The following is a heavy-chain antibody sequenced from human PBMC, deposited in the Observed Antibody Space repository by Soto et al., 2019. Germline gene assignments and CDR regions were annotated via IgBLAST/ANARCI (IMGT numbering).Heavy chain of an antibody. Sequence: VQLVESGGGLVQPGGSLRLSCAASGFTFSSYWMHWVRQAPGKGLVWVSRMNSDGSSTSYADTVKGRFTISRDNAKNTLYLQMNSLRAEDTAVYYCARGVVVAATDAFDIWGQGTMVTVSS. CDR2: MNSDGSST. J-gene: IGHJ3*02. D-gene: IGHD2-15*01. CDR3: ARGVVVAATDAFDI. CDR1: GFTFSSYW. V-gene: IGHV3-74*01.